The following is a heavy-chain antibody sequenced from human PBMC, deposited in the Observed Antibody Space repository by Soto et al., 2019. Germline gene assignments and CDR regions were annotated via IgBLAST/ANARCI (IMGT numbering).Heavy chain of an antibody. Sequence: ASVKVSCKASGYTFTSYYMHWVRQAPGQGLEWMGIINPSGGSTSYAKKFQGRVTMTRDTSTSTVYMELSSLRSEETAVYYCARVPRLRFLEWLLPEGFDYWGQGTLVTVSS. CDR3: ARVPRLRFLEWLLPEGFDY. CDR1: GYTFTSYY. CDR2: INPSGGST. D-gene: IGHD3-3*01. J-gene: IGHJ4*02. V-gene: IGHV1-46*01.